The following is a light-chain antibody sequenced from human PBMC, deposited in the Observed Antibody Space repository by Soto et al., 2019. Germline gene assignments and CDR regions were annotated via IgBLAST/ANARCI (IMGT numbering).Light chain of an antibody. CDR2: GAS. V-gene: IGKV3-20*01. Sequence: EIVLTQSPGTLSLSPGERATLSCRASQSVSRNYLAWYQQKPGQAPRLLIFGASSRATGIPDRFSGGGSGTDFTLTISRLEPEDFAVYYCQQCYTSPWTFGQGTKVEIK. J-gene: IGKJ1*01. CDR1: QSVSRNY. CDR3: QQCYTSPWT.